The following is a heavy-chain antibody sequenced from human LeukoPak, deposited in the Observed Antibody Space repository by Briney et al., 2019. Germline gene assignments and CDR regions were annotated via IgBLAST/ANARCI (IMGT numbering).Heavy chain of an antibody. CDR3: AGPSGSASDTEYFQN. V-gene: IGHV4-61*02. CDR1: GGSITSGSYY. Sequence: SQTLSLTCTVSGGSITSGSYYWSWIRQPAGKGLECIGRVYISGSTNYNPSLAGRATISIDTSKNQSSLKLSSVTAADTAVYYCAGPSGSASDTEYFQNWGQGTLVTVSS. D-gene: IGHD6-13*01. J-gene: IGHJ1*01. CDR2: VYISGST.